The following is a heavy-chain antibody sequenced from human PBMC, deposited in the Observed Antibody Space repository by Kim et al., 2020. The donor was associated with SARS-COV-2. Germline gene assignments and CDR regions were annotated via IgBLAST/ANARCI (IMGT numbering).Heavy chain of an antibody. J-gene: IGHJ6*02. CDR3: ARDRPYSSSWYVLPSPLLLRSYYGMDV. CDR1: GFTFSSYA. V-gene: IGHV3-30*04. Sequence: GSLRLSCAASGFTFSSYAMHWVRQAPGKGLEWVAVISYDGSNKYYADSVKGRFTISRDNSKNTLYLQMNSLRAEDTAVYYCARDRPYSSSWYVLPSPLLLRSYYGMDVWGQGTTVTVSS. D-gene: IGHD6-13*01. CDR2: ISYDGSNK.